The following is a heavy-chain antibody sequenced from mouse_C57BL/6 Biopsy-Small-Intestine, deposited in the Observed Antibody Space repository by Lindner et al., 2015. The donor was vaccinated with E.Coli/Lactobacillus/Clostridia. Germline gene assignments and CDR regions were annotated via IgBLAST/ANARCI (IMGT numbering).Heavy chain of an antibody. J-gene: IGHJ4*01. Sequence: VQLQESGPELVKPGASVKISCKASGYSFTGYYMNWVKQSHGNILDWIGYIYPFNGLSSYNQKFKGKATLTVDKSSSTAYMQLSSLTSEDSAVYYCALRGYSGYEHYYGLDYWGQGTSVTVSS. CDR3: ALRGYSGYEHYYGLDY. V-gene: IGHV1-31*01. D-gene: IGHD1-1*01. CDR1: GYSFTGYY. CDR2: IYPFNGLS.